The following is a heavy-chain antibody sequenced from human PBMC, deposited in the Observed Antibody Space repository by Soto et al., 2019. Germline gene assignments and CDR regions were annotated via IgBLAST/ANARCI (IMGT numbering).Heavy chain of an antibody. CDR1: GGSISSSSYY. V-gene: IGHV4-39*01. J-gene: IGHJ6*02. Sequence: SETLSLTCTVSGGSISSSSYYWGWIRQPPGKGLEWIGSIYYSGSTYYNPSLKSRVTISVDTSKNQSSLKLSSVTAADTAVYYCAALAAAGTWGYYYYYGMDVWGQGTTVTVSS. D-gene: IGHD6-13*01. CDR2: IYYSGST. CDR3: AALAAAGTWGYYYYYGMDV.